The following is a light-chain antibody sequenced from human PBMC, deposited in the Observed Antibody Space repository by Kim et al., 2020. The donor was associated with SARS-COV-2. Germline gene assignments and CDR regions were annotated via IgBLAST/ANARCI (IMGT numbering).Light chain of an antibody. CDR3: QAWDSSTAV. V-gene: IGLV3-1*01. Sequence: VSPGQTASITCSGGKLGDKYACWYQQRPGQSPMLVIYQDSKRPSGIPERFSGSNSGNTATLTIRGTQAMDEADYYCQAWDSSTAVFGGGTQLTVL. CDR2: QDS. CDR1: KLGDKY. J-gene: IGLJ3*02.